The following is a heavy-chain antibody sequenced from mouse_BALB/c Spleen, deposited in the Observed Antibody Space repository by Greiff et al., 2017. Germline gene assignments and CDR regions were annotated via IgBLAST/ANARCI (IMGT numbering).Heavy chain of an antibody. J-gene: IGHJ2*01. D-gene: IGHD3-2*01. Sequence: VHVKQSGPELVKPGASVKMSCKASGYTFTSYVMHWVKQKPGQGLEWIGYINPYNDGTKYNEKFKGKATLTSDKSSSTAYMELSSLTSEDSAVYYCAKALDSSGYYFDYWGQGTTLTVSS. CDR3: AKALDSSGYYFDY. V-gene: IGHV1-14*01. CDR1: GYTFTSYV. CDR2: INPYNDGT.